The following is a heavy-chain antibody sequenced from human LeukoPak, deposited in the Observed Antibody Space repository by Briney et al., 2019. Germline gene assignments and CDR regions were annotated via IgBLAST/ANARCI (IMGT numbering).Heavy chain of an antibody. CDR2: INHSGST. Sequence: PSETLSLTCAVYGGSFSGYYWSWIRQPPGKGLEWIGEINHSGSTNYNPSLKSRVTISVDTSKNQFSLKLSSVTAADTAVYYCARRAVAGTKPFDYWGQGTLVTVSS. J-gene: IGHJ4*02. D-gene: IGHD6-19*01. CDR3: ARRAVAGTKPFDY. CDR1: GGSFSGYY. V-gene: IGHV4-34*01.